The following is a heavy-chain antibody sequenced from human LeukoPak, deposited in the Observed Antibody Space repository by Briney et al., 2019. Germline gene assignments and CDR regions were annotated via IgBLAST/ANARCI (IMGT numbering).Heavy chain of an antibody. CDR1: GFTFSSYC. CDR3: AKDRLLGDPPEYFQH. J-gene: IGHJ1*01. Sequence: GGSLRLSCAASGFTFSSYCMTWVRQAPGKGLEWVADIKEDGSEKYYVDSVKGRFTISRDNSKNTLYLQMNSLRAEDTAVYYCAKDRLLGDPPEYFQHWGQGTLVTVSS. CDR2: IKEDGSEK. D-gene: IGHD3-10*01. V-gene: IGHV3-7*03.